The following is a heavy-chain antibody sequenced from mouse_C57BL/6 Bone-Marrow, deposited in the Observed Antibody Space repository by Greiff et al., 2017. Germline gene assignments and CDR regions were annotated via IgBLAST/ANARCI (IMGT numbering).Heavy chain of an antibody. CDR3: ARINSYYYGSSYAMDY. V-gene: IGHV2-2*01. Sequence: VKLMESGPGLVQPSQSLSITCTVSGFSLTSYGVHWVRQSPGKGLEWLGVIWSGGSTDYNAAFISRLSISKANSKSQVFFKMNSLQSDDTAIYYCARINSYYYGSSYAMDYWGQGTSVTVSS. D-gene: IGHD1-1*01. CDR2: IWSGGST. CDR1: GFSLTSYG. J-gene: IGHJ4*01.